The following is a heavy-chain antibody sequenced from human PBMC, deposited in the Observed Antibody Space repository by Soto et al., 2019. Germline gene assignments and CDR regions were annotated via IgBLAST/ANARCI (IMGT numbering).Heavy chain of an antibody. Sequence: GGSLRLSCAASGFTFSNAWMNWVRQAPGKGLEWVGRIKSKTDGGTTDYAAPVKGRFTISRDDSKNTLYLQMNSLKTEDTAVYYCTNLPLGYCSSTSCYYYYYGMDVWGQGTTVTVSS. V-gene: IGHV3-15*07. D-gene: IGHD2-2*01. CDR2: IKSKTDGGTT. CDR3: TNLPLGYCSSTSCYYYYYGMDV. J-gene: IGHJ6*02. CDR1: GFTFSNAW.